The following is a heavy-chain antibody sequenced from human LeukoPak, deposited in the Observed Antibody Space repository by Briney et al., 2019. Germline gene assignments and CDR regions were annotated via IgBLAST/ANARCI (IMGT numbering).Heavy chain of an antibody. CDR3: AKELRFLEWFPSASIYYYYGMDV. CDR2: INPSGGST. J-gene: IGHJ6*02. Sequence: GASVKVSCKASGYTFTSYYMHWVRQAPGQGLEWMGIINPSGGSTSYAQKFQGRVTMTRDTSTSTVYMELSSLRSEDTAVYYCAKELRFLEWFPSASIYYYYGMDVWGQGTTVTVSS. CDR1: GYTFTSYY. V-gene: IGHV1-46*01. D-gene: IGHD3-3*01.